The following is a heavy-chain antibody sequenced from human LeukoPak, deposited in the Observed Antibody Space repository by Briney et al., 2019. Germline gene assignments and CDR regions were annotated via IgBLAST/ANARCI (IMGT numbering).Heavy chain of an antibody. Sequence: ASVKVSCKASGYTFTSYGVSWVRQAPGQGLEWVGWISAYSGDTNYAQNLQGRVTMTTDTSTSTAYMELTSLRSDDTAVYYCARESRDGYNPYYFDYWGQGTLVTVSS. J-gene: IGHJ4*02. CDR2: ISAYSGDT. CDR3: ARESRDGYNPYYFDY. D-gene: IGHD5-24*01. V-gene: IGHV1-18*01. CDR1: GYTFTSYG.